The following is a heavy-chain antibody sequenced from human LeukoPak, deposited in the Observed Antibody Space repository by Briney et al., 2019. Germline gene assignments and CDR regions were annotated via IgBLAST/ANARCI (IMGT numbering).Heavy chain of an antibody. V-gene: IGHV3-23*01. CDR2: ISGSGGST. J-gene: IGHJ4*02. CDR1: GFTFSSYA. CDR3: AKGVGAIGIDY. D-gene: IGHD1-26*01. Sequence: GRSLRLSCAASGFTFSSYAMSWVRQAQEKGQGWVSAISGSGGSTYYANSVKGRFTISRGNSKNTLYLQMNSLRAEDTAVYYCAKGVGAIGIDYWGQGTLVTVSS.